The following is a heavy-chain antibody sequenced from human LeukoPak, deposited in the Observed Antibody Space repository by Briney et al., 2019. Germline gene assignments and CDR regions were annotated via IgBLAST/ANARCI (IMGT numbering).Heavy chain of an antibody. J-gene: IGHJ6*02. CDR1: GGSISSSSYY. CDR3: SYSLLSYYYYGMDV. Sequence: SETLSLTCTVSGGSISSSSYYWGWIRQPPGKGLEWIGSIYYSGSTYYNPSLKSRVTISVDTSKNQFSLKLSSVTAADTAVYYCSYSLLSYYYYGMDVWGQGTTVTVSS. CDR2: IYYSGST. D-gene: IGHD2-2*01. V-gene: IGHV4-39*01.